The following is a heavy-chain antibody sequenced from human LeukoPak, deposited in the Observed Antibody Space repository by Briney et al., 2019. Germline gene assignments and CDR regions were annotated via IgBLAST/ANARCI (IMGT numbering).Heavy chain of an antibody. CDR3: ARDQNYDFWSGDHPHAFDI. Sequence: PGGSLRLSCAASGFTFSDYYMSWIRQAPGKGLEWVSYISSSGSTIYYADSVKGRFTISRDNAKNSLYLQMNSLRAEDTAVYYCARDQNYDFWSGDHPHAFDIWGQGTMVTVSS. D-gene: IGHD3-3*01. J-gene: IGHJ3*02. CDR1: GFTFSDYY. CDR2: ISSSGSTI. V-gene: IGHV3-11*04.